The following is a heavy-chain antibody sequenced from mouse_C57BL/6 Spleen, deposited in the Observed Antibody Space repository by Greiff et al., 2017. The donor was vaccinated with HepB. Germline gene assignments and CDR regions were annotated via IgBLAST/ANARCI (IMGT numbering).Heavy chain of an antibody. Sequence: QVQLKQSGAELVRPGASVTLSCKASGYTFTDYEMHWVKQTPVHGLEWIGAIDPETGGTAYNQKFKGKAILTADKSSSTAYMELRSLTSEDSAVYYCTRSSTYDYDEDYAMDYWGQGTSVTVSS. CDR2: IDPETGGT. CDR3: TRSSTYDYDEDYAMDY. J-gene: IGHJ4*01. D-gene: IGHD2-4*01. CDR1: GYTFTDYE. V-gene: IGHV1-15*01.